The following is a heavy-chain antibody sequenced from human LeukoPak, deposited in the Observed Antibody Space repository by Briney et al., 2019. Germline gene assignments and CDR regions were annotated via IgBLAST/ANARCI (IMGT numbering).Heavy chain of an antibody. CDR2: IYHSGST. J-gene: IGHJ5*02. Sequence: SETLSLTCTVSGYSISSGYYWGWIRQPPGKGLEWIGSIYHSGSTYYNPSLKSRVTISVDTSKNQFSLKLSSVTAADTAVYYCARTYGSGSYDFDPWGQGTLVTVSS. CDR3: ARTYGSGSYDFDP. CDR1: GYSISSGYY. V-gene: IGHV4-38-2*02. D-gene: IGHD3-10*01.